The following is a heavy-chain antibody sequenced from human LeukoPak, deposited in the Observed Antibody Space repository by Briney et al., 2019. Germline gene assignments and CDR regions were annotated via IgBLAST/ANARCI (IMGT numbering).Heavy chain of an antibody. V-gene: IGHV1-2*02. CDR3: ARYQSNGWTPYDY. J-gene: IGHJ4*02. D-gene: IGHD6-19*01. CDR2: INPNSGVT. CDR1: GYTFTGYY. Sequence: ASVKVSCKASGYTFTGYYMHWVRQAPGQGLEWMGWINPNSGVTNYAHKFQGRVTMTRDTSISTAYMELSRLTSDDTALYYCARYQSNGWTPYDYWGQGTLVTVSS.